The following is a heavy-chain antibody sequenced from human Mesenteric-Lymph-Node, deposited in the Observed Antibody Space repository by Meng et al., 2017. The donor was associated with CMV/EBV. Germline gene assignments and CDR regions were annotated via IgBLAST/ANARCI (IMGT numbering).Heavy chain of an antibody. V-gene: IGHV3-23*01. D-gene: IGHD6-13*01. J-gene: IGHJ4*02. CDR1: GFTFSNYA. CDR2: ISGSGGST. CDR3: ARGLGSSWFDY. Sequence: GESLKISCAASGFTFSNYAMSWVRQAPGKGLEWVSAISGSGGSTYYADSVKGRFPISRDNSKNTLYLQMNSLRSEDTAVYYCARGLGSSWFDYWGQGTLVTVSS.